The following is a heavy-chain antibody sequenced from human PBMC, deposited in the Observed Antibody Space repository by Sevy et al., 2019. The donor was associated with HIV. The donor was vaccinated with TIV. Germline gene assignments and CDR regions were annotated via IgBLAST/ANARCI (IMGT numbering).Heavy chain of an antibody. J-gene: IGHJ4*02. D-gene: IGHD6-13*01. CDR2: IYYSGST. CDR1: GGSISSSSYY. Sequence: SETLSLTCTVSGGSISSSSYYRGWIRQPPGKGLEWIGSIYYSGSTYYNPSLKSRVTISVDTSKNQFSLKLSSVTAADTAVYYCARPIAAAVASPFDYWGQGTLVTVSS. V-gene: IGHV4-39*01. CDR3: ARPIAAAVASPFDY.